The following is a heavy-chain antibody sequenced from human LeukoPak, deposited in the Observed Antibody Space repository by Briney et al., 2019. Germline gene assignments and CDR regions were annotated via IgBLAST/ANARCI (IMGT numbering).Heavy chain of an antibody. CDR2: IRSDGSKE. Sequence: PGGSLRLSCAASGFTFSNAWMSWVRQAPGKGLEWVAYIRSDGSKEYHADSVKGRFIISRDNSKKILYLQMNSLRAEDTAMYYCAKEAGLFDVWGQGAMVTVSS. V-gene: IGHV3-30*02. CDR3: AKEAGLFDV. J-gene: IGHJ3*01. CDR1: GFTFSNAW.